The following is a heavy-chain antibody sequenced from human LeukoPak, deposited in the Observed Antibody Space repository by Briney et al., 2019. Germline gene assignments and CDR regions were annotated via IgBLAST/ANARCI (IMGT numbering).Heavy chain of an antibody. Sequence: SGTLSLTCAVSGGSISSSYWWSWIRQPPGKGLEWIGEIYHSGSTNYNLSLKSRVTISVDKSKNQFSLKLNSVTAADTAVYYCAREYAAGRGYGFDYWGQGTLVTVSS. V-gene: IGHV4-4*02. CDR2: IYHSGST. J-gene: IGHJ4*02. CDR1: GGSISSSYW. CDR3: AREYAAGRGYGFDY. D-gene: IGHD1-1*01.